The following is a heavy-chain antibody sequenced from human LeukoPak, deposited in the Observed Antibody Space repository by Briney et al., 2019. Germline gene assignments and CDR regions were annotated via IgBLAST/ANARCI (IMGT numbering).Heavy chain of an antibody. Sequence: PGGSLRLSCAASGFTFSSYSMNWVRQAPGKGLEWVSFISSSSSYIYYADSVKGRFTISRDDAKNSLYLQMNSLRAEDTAVYYCARGIVGAIAPIDYWGQGTLVTVSS. CDR2: ISSSSSYI. V-gene: IGHV3-21*01. D-gene: IGHD1-26*01. CDR1: GFTFSSYS. CDR3: ARGIVGAIAPIDY. J-gene: IGHJ4*02.